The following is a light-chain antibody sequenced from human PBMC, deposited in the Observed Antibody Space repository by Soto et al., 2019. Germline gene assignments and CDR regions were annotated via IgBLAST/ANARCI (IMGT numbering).Light chain of an antibody. Sequence: EIVLTQSPGTLSLSPGERATLSCRASQSVSSSYLAWYQQKPGQAPRLLIYGASSRATGIPDRFSGSGSGTDFTLTISSLQSEDLAVYYCQHYNHWPPLFG. CDR1: QSVSSSY. CDR2: GAS. CDR3: QHYNHWPPL. V-gene: IGKV3-20*01. J-gene: IGKJ1*01.